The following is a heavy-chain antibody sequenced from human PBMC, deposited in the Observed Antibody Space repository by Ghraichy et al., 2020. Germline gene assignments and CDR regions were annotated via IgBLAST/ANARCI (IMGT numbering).Heavy chain of an antibody. J-gene: IGHJ6*02. CDR1: GFTFSSFT. CDR2: ISPSSDYI. CDR3: ARSLPTLVGGQYYGMDV. D-gene: IGHD3-16*01. V-gene: IGHV3-21*01. Sequence: GGSLRLSCAASGFTFSSFTMYWVRQAPGKGLEWVSCISPSSDYIFYAESVKGRFTISRDNAKNSLLLQMNSLRAEETAVYYCARSLPTLVGGQYYGMDVWGQGTTVTVSS.